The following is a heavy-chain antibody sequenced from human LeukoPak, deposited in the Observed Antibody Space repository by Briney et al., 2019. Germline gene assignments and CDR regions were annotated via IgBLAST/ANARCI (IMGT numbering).Heavy chain of an antibody. J-gene: IGHJ4*02. CDR1: GYTFTGYY. CDR2: INPNSGGT. Sequence: ASVKVSCKASGYTFTGYYIHWVRQAPGQGLEWMGWINPNSGGTNYAQKFQGRVTMTRDTSISTAYMELSRLRSDDTAVYYCARSRPNYCSSTSCYTIDYWGQGTLVTVSS. D-gene: IGHD2-2*02. V-gene: IGHV1-2*02. CDR3: ARSRPNYCSSTSCYTIDY.